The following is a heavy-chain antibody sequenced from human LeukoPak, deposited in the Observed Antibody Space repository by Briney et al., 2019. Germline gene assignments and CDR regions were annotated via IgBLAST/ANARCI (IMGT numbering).Heavy chain of an antibody. CDR1: GFTFSSYE. V-gene: IGHV3-48*03. J-gene: IGHJ6*03. Sequence: GGSLRLSCAASGFTFSSYEMNWVRQAPGKGLEWVSYISSSGTTIYYADSVKGRFTISRDNAKNSLYLQMNSLRAEDTAVYYCARVGAWLGSNWDRRYYMDVWGKGTTVTISS. D-gene: IGHD6-13*01. CDR3: ARVGAWLGSNWDRRYYMDV. CDR2: ISSSGTTI.